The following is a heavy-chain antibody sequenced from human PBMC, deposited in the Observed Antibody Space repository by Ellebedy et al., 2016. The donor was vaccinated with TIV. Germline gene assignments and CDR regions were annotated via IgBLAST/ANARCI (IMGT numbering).Heavy chain of an antibody. V-gene: IGHV3-30-3*01. Sequence: GESLKISCAASGFTFSRYAMHWVRQAPGKGLEWVAVISYDGSNYYYADSVKGRFTISRHKSKYTLYLQMNSLRADDTAVYYCARVKAYSAFDIWGQGTRVTVSS. CDR2: ISYDGSNY. CDR3: ARVKAYSAFDI. CDR1: GFTFSRYA. D-gene: IGHD2-15*01. J-gene: IGHJ3*02.